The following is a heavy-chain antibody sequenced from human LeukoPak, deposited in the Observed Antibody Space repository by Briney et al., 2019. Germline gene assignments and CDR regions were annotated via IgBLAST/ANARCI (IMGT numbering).Heavy chain of an antibody. D-gene: IGHD6-13*01. V-gene: IGHV3-30*04. J-gene: IGHJ4*02. CDR2: IAHDGKDK. CDR1: GYTFNVYA. CDR3: ARDPRIAGVYYFDY. Sequence: PGTSLRLSCAASGYTFNVYAMHWVRQAPGKGLEWVAVIAHDGKDKRYADSVKGRFTISRDNSKNTLSLQMNSLRPEDNGVYFCARDPRIAGVYYFDYWGQGTLVTVSS.